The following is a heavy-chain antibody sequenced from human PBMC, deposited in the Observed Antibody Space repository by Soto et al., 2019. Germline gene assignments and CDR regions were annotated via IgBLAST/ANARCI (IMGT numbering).Heavy chain of an antibody. V-gene: IGHV3-21*01. J-gene: IGHJ5*02. Sequence: PGGSLRLSCAASGFTFSSYSMNWVRQAPGKGLEWVSSISSSSSYIYYADSVKGRFTISRDNAKNSLYLQMNGLRAEDTAVYYCARDRHSSPGGFDPWGQGTLVTVSS. CDR2: ISSSSSYI. D-gene: IGHD6-13*01. CDR1: GFTFSSYS. CDR3: ARDRHSSPGGFDP.